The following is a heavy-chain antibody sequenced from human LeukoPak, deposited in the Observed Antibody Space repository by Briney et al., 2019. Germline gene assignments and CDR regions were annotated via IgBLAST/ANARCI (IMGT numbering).Heavy chain of an antibody. CDR2: IIPIFGTA. D-gene: IGHD3-22*01. CDR3: ARGPLYYDSSGYYYAFDY. J-gene: IGHJ4*02. CDR1: GGTFSSYA. Sequence: GSSVKVSCKASGGTFSSYAISWVRQAPGQGLEWMGGIIPIFGTANYAQKFQGRVTITTDESTSTAYMELSGLRSEDTAVCYCARGPLYYDSSGYYYAFDYWGQGTLVTVSS. V-gene: IGHV1-69*05.